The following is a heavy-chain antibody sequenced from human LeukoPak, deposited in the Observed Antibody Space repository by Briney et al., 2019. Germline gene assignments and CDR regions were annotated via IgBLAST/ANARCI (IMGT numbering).Heavy chain of an antibody. CDR1: GFTFSMYA. CDR3: ARSGGSSSYDY. CDR2: ISSSSSYI. V-gene: IGHV3-21*01. Sequence: GGSLRLSCAVSGFTFSMYAMAWVRQAPGKGLEWVSSISSSSSYIYYADSVKGRFTISRDNAKNSLYLQMNSLRAEDTAVYYCARSGGSSSYDYWGQGTLVTVSS. J-gene: IGHJ4*02. D-gene: IGHD6-6*01.